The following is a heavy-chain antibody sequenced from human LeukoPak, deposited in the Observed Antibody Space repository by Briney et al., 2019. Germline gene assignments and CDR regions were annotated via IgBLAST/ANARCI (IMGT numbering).Heavy chain of an antibody. CDR1: GYTFTAFY. J-gene: IGHJ4*02. D-gene: IGHD1-26*01. CDR3: AKAGGSFFYY. CDR2: INPNSGGT. V-gene: IGHV1-2*02. Sequence: EASVKVSCKASGYTFTAFYMHWVRQAPGQGLEWMGWINPNSGGTKYALRFQGRVTMTRDTSISTAYMELSRLTSDDTAVYYCAKAGGSFFYYWGQGTLVTVSS.